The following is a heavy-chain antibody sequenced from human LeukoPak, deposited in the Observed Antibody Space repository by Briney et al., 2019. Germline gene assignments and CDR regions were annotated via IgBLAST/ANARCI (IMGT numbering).Heavy chain of an antibody. J-gene: IGHJ4*02. Sequence: GRSLRLSCAASGFTFSSNGMHWVRQAPGKGLEWVAVIWYDGSKQYYADSVKGRFTISRDNSRDTLYLQMNSLRAEDTAVYYCASGSYDSSGYYHDYWGQGTLVTVSS. V-gene: IGHV3-33*01. D-gene: IGHD3-22*01. CDR2: IWYDGSKQ. CDR3: ASGSYDSSGYYHDY. CDR1: GFTFSSNG.